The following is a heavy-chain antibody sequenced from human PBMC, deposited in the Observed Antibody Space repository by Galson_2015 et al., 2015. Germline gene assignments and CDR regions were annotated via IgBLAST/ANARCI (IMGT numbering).Heavy chain of an antibody. CDR3: AKDHRYSGSYWDFDC. Sequence: SLRISRAASGFTFTSYAMSWVRQAPGKGLEWVSAITGSGGTTFYADSVTGRFTISRDNSKNTLYLQMNSLRAEDTAVYYCAKDHRYSGSYWDFDCWGQGTLVTVSS. J-gene: IGHJ4*02. CDR1: GFTFTSYA. V-gene: IGHV3-23*01. CDR2: ITGSGGTT. D-gene: IGHD1-26*01.